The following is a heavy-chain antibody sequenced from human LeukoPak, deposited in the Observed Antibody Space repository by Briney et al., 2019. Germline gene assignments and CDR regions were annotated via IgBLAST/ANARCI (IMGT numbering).Heavy chain of an antibody. CDR2: IRRKAHGGTT. V-gene: IGHV3-49*04. J-gene: IGHJ4*02. CDR1: GFTFGDYA. Sequence: PGGSLRLSCTTSGFTFGDYAMSWVRQAPGKGLEWVSFIRRKAHGGTTEYAAPVKGRFSSSRDDSKSIAYLQMNSLKTEDTAVYFCTRVTYYYDNSGYFHFDSWGREAWSPSPQ. CDR3: TRVTYYYDNSGYFHFDS. D-gene: IGHD3-22*01.